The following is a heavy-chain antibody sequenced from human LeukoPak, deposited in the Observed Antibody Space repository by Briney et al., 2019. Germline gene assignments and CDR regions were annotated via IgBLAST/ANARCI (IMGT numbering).Heavy chain of an antibody. CDR3: AKDRRGYCSGGSCYGMDV. Sequence: GGSLRLSCAASGFTFSSYGLHWVRQAPGKGLEWVAFIQYDGSNEYYADSVKGLFTISRDNSKNTLYLQMNSLRAEDTAMYYCAKDRRGYCSGGSCYGMDVWGQGTTVTVSS. J-gene: IGHJ6*02. CDR2: IQYDGSNE. CDR1: GFTFSSYG. D-gene: IGHD2-15*01. V-gene: IGHV3-30*02.